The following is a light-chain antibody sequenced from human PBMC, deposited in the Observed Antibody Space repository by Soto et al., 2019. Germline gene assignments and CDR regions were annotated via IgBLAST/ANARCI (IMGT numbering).Light chain of an antibody. CDR2: DVS. V-gene: IGLV2-14*01. Sequence: QSALTQPASVSGSPGQSITISCTGTSSDVGGYNYVSWYQQHPGKAPNLMIYDVSNRPSGVSNRFSGSKSGNTASLTISGLQAEDEADYYCSSYKSSSTLFGGGTKVTVL. CDR1: SSDVGGYNY. J-gene: IGLJ2*01. CDR3: SSYKSSSTL.